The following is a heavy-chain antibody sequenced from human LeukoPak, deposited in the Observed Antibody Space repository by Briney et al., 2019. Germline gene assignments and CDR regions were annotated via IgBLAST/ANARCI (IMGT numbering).Heavy chain of an antibody. J-gene: IGHJ5*02. D-gene: IGHD3-10*01. CDR3: ARGYYGSGSYFSLTP. V-gene: IGHV1-18*01. CDR2: ISAYNGNT. CDR1: GGTFSSYA. Sequence: ASVKVSCKASGGTFSSYAISWVRQAPGQGLEWMGWISAYNGNTNYAQKLQGRVTMTTDTSTSTAYMEPRSLRSDDTAVYYCARGYYGSGSYFSLTPWGQGTLVTVSS.